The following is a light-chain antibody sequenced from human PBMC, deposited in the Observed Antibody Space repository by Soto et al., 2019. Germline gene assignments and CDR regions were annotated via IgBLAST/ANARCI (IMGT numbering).Light chain of an antibody. Sequence: EIVLTQSPGTLSLSPGERATLSCRASQSVSSNYLAWYQQKPGQAPRLLIYGASSRATGIPDRFSGSGSGTEFTLTISRLEPEDFAVYYCQQYGSSLITFGQGTRLEI. CDR2: GAS. CDR1: QSVSSNY. V-gene: IGKV3-20*01. CDR3: QQYGSSLIT. J-gene: IGKJ5*01.